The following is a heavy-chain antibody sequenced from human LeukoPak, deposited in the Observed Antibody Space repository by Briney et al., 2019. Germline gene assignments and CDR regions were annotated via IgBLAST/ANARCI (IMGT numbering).Heavy chain of an antibody. CDR1: GGSFSGYY. Sequence: PSETLSLTCAVYGGSFSGYYWSWIRQPPGKGPEWIGEINHSGSTNYNPSLKSRVTISVDTSKNQFSLKLSSVTAADTAVYYCARGRRTTNWFDPWGQGTLVTVSS. CDR2: INHSGST. V-gene: IGHV4-34*01. D-gene: IGHD1-1*01. J-gene: IGHJ5*02. CDR3: ARGRRTTNWFDP.